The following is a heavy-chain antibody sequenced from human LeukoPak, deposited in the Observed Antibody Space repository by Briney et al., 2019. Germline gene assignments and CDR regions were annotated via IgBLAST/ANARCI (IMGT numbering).Heavy chain of an antibody. Sequence: PGGSLRLSCAASGFTFSSYGMHWVRQAPGKGLEWVAVISYDGSNKYYADSVKGRFTISRDNSKNTLYLQMNSLRAEGTAVYYCARGSATYYYDSSGPDYWGQGTLVTVSS. CDR1: GFTFSSYG. CDR3: ARGSATYYYDSSGPDY. J-gene: IGHJ4*02. CDR2: ISYDGSNK. V-gene: IGHV3-30*19. D-gene: IGHD3-22*01.